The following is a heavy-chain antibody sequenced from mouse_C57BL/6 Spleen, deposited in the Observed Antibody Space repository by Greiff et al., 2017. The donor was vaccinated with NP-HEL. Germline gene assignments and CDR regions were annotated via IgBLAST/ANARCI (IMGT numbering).Heavy chain of an antibody. CDR2: IRNKANGYTT. J-gene: IGHJ2*01. CDR1: GFTFTDYY. V-gene: IGHV7-3*01. CDR3: ARSAFYYDYDGDFDY. Sequence: EVQRVESGGGLVQPGGSLSLSCAASGFTFTDYYMSWVRQPPGKALEWLGFIRNKANGYTTEYSASVKGRFTISRDKSQSILYLQMNALRAEDSATYYCARSAFYYDYDGDFDYWGQGTTLTVSS. D-gene: IGHD2-4*01.